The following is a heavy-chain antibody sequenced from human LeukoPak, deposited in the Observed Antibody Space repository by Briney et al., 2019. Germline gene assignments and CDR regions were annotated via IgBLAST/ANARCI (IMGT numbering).Heavy chain of an antibody. J-gene: IGHJ3*02. Sequence: GGSLRLSCAASGFTFSSYSMNWVRQAPGKGLEWVSSISSSSSYIYYADSVKGRFTISRDNAKNSLYLQMNSLRAEDTAVYYCARYPAPFDAFDSWGQGTMVTVSS. D-gene: IGHD2-2*01. CDR2: ISSSSSYI. CDR1: GFTFSSYS. V-gene: IGHV3-21*01. CDR3: ARYPAPFDAFDS.